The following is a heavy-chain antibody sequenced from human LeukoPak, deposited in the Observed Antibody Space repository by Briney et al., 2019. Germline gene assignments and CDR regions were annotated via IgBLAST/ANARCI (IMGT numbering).Heavy chain of an antibody. CDR2: ISGSGGST. J-gene: IGHJ4*02. V-gene: IGHV3-23*01. D-gene: IGHD3-22*01. CDR1: GFTFSSYA. CDR3: AKDDSYDSSGYHDPFGDY. Sequence: GGSLRLSCAAPGFTFSSYAMSWVRQAPGKGLEWVSAISGSGGSTYYADSVKGRFTISRDNSKNTLYLQMNSLRAEDTAVYYCAKDDSYDSSGYHDPFGDYWGQGTLVTVSS.